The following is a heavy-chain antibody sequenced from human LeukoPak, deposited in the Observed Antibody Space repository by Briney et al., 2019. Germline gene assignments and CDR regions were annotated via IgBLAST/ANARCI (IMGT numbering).Heavy chain of an antibody. D-gene: IGHD3-10*01. CDR2: ISSSGSTI. J-gene: IGHJ5*02. V-gene: IGHV3-48*03. CDR1: GFTFSSYE. CDR3: ARGGKTNYYGSGSHPWCFDP. Sequence: GGSLRLSCAASGFTFSSYEMNWVRQAPGKGLEWVSYISSSGSTIYYADSVKGRFTISRDNAKNSLYLQMNSVRAEDTGLYYCARGGKTNYYGSGSHPWCFDPWGQGTLVTVSS.